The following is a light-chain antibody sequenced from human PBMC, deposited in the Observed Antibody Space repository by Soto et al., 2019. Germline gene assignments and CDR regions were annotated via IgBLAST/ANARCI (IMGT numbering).Light chain of an antibody. V-gene: IGKV3-20*01. CDR1: QSVSSGY. CDR3: QQYAASPRT. Sequence: EIVLTQSPGTLSLSPRERATLSCRASQSVSSGYLAWYQHKPGQAPRLLIYGVSSRAPGIPDRFSGSGSGTDFTLTISRLEPQDLAVYYYQQYAASPRTFGQGTQVEVK. CDR2: GVS. J-gene: IGKJ1*01.